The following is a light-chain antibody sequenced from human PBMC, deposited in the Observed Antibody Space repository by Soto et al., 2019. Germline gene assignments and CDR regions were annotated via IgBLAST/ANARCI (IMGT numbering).Light chain of an antibody. V-gene: IGKV1-39*01. Sequence: DIQMTQSQTSLSASVGDRVIITCRAIQSISSYLNWYQQKPGKAPKLLIYAASSLQSGVPSRFSGSGSGTDFALTISSLQPEDFATYYCQQSYSTPPYTFGQGTKLEIK. J-gene: IGKJ2*01. CDR3: QQSYSTPPYT. CDR2: AAS. CDR1: QSISSY.